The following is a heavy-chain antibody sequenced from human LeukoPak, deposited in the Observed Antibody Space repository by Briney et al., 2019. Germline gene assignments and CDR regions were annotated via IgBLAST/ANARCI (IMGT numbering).Heavy chain of an antibody. CDR1: GFTFSSYE. Sequence: GGSLRLSCAASGFTFSSYEMNWVRQAPGKGLEGVSYISSSGSTIYYADSVKGRFTISRDNAKNSLYLQMNSLRAEDTAVYYCARPYGDYYYYYYMDVWGKGTTVTVSS. J-gene: IGHJ6*03. CDR2: ISSSGSTI. CDR3: ARPYGDYYYYYYMDV. D-gene: IGHD4-17*01. V-gene: IGHV3-48*03.